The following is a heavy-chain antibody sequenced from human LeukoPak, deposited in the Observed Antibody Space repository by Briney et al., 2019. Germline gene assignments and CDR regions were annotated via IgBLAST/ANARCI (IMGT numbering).Heavy chain of an antibody. D-gene: IGHD3-22*01. V-gene: IGHV1-46*01. CDR1: GYTFTSYY. Sequence: ASVKVSCKASGYTFTSYYMHWVRQAPGQGLEWMGIINPSGGSTSYAQKFQGRVTMTRDTSTSTVYMELSSLRSEDTAVYYCARDLEGYYDSSGYDNDYWGQGTLVTVSS. CDR2: INPSGGST. J-gene: IGHJ4*02. CDR3: ARDLEGYYDSSGYDNDY.